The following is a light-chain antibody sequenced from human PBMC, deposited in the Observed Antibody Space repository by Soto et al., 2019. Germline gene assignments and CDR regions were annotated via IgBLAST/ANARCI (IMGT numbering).Light chain of an antibody. Sequence: DIQMTQSPSSLSASVGDRVTITCRASQSISTYVNWYQQKPGQAPNLLISAASTLRSWVPSRFSGSGSGTDFTLTINSLQPEDCATYYFQHSYNVPITFGQETRLDIK. CDR2: AAS. CDR1: QSISTY. V-gene: IGKV1-39*01. CDR3: QHSYNVPIT. J-gene: IGKJ5*01.